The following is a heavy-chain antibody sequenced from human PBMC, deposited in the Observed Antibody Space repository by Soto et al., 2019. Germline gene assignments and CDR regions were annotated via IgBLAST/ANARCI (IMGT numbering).Heavy chain of an antibody. CDR1: GYTFTSYA. D-gene: IGHD3-10*01. Sequence: ASVKVSCKASGYTFTSYAMHWVRQAPGQRLEWMGWINAGNGNTKYSQKFQGRVTITRDTSASTAYMELSSLRSEDTAVYYCAREYKDYYGSGSYYYYGMDVWGQGTTVTVSS. CDR3: AREYKDYYGSGSYYYYGMDV. V-gene: IGHV1-3*01. CDR2: INAGNGNT. J-gene: IGHJ6*02.